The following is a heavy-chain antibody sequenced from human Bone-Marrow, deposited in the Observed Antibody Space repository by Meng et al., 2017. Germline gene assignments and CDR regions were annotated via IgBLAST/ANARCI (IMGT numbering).Heavy chain of an antibody. V-gene: IGHV3-23*01. J-gene: IGHJ4*02. D-gene: IGHD1-26*01. CDR3: AKDRASGSYSYYFDY. CDR2: VSATGVST. CDR1: GFTFSNYA. Sequence: ESLKIFCAASGFTFSNYAMSWVRQAPGKGLEWVSSVSATGVSTYYADSVKGRFTVSRDNSKNMLYLQVNTLRAEDTAIYYCAKDRASGSYSYYFDYWGQGTPVTVSS.